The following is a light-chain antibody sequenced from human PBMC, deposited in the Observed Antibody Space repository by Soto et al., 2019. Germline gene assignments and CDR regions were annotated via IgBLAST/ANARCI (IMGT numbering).Light chain of an antibody. CDR2: EVS. CDR3: SSYAGSNNWV. V-gene: IGLV2-8*01. J-gene: IGLJ3*02. CDR1: SSDIGDYNC. Sequence: QSVLTQPPSASGSPGQSVTISCTGTSSDIGDYNCVSWYQQHPGKAPKLMIYEVSKRPSGVPDRFSGSKSGNTASLTVSGLQAEDEADYYCSSYAGSNNWVFGGGTKQTVL.